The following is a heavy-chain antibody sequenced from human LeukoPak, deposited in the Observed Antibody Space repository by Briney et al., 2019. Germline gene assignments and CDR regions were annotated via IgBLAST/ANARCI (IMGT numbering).Heavy chain of an antibody. CDR2: ISSSGGTI. CDR1: GFTFSDYY. CDR3: ARDWEISHFDY. Sequence: GGSLRLSCAASGFTFSDYYMSWIRQAPGKGLEWVSYISSSGGTIYYADSVKGRFTISRDNAKNSLYLQMNSLRAEDTAVYYCARDWEISHFDYWGQGTLVTVSS. D-gene: IGHD1-26*01. J-gene: IGHJ4*02. V-gene: IGHV3-11*01.